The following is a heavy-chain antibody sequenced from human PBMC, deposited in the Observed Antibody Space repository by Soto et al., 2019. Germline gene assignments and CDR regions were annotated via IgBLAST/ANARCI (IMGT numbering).Heavy chain of an antibody. CDR1: GGSFSNYY. D-gene: IGHD6-19*01. Sequence: SETLSLTCAIYGGSFSNYYWNWIRQPPGKGLEWMGKINHNGSTNYSPSLKSRLTISVGTSKNQFSLMLISVTAADTAVYFCGRGRGYSNAWGSYYSGMDVWGQGTTVTVSS. V-gene: IGHV4-34*01. CDR3: GRGRGYSNAWGSYYSGMDV. J-gene: IGHJ6*02. CDR2: INHNGST.